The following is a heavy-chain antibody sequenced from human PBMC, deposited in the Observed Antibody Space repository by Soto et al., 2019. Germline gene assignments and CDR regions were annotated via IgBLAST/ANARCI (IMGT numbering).Heavy chain of an antibody. CDR2: ISAYNGNT. D-gene: IGHD3-3*01. CDR3: ARDAADDDFWSGYWNYYGMDV. CDR1: GYTFTSYG. V-gene: IGHV1-18*04. J-gene: IGHJ6*02. Sequence: ASVKVSCKASGYTFTSYGISWVRQSPRQGLEWMGWISAYNGNTNYAQKLQGRVTMTTDTSTSTAYMELRSLRSDDTAVYYCARDAADDDFWSGYWNYYGMDVWGQGTKVTVSS.